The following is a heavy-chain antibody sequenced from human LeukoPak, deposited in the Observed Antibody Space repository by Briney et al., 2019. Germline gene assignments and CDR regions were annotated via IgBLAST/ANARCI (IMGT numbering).Heavy chain of an antibody. CDR2: IYTSGST. Sequence: SETLSLTCTVSGGSISSYYWSWIRQPAGKGLEWIGRIYTSGSTNYNPSLKSRVTMSVDTSKNQFSLKLSSVTAADTAVYYCARGDYDILTGSYYYYMDVWGKGTTVTISS. D-gene: IGHD3-9*01. J-gene: IGHJ6*03. CDR1: GGSISSYY. V-gene: IGHV4-4*07. CDR3: ARGDYDILTGSYYYYMDV.